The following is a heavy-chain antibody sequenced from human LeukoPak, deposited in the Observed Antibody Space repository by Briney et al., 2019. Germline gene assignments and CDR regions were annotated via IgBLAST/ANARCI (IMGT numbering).Heavy chain of an antibody. CDR3: ARGICIGGSCYSDPSDY. CDR1: GGSISSYY. Sequence: KPSETLSLTCTVSGGSISSYYWSWILQPPGKGLEWIGYIYYSGSTNYNPSLKSRVTISVDTSKNQFSLKLTSVTAADTAVYYCARGICIGGSCYSDPSDYWGQGTLVTVSS. J-gene: IGHJ4*02. CDR2: IYYSGST. D-gene: IGHD2-15*01. V-gene: IGHV4-59*01.